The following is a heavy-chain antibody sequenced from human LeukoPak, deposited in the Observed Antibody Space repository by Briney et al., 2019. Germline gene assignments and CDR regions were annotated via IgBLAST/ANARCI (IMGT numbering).Heavy chain of an antibody. CDR3: ARSDYGDLAAFDI. CDR2: IYHSGST. D-gene: IGHD4-17*01. CDR1: GYSISSGYY. V-gene: IGHV4-38-2*02. Sequence: PSETLSLTCTVSGYSISSGYYWGWIRQPPRKGMEWIASIYHSGSTYYNPSLKSRVTISVDTSKNQFSLKLSSVTAAYTAVYYCARSDYGDLAAFDIWGQGTMVTVSS. J-gene: IGHJ3*02.